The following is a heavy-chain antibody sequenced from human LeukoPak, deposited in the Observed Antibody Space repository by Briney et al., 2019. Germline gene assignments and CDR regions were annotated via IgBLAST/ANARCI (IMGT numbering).Heavy chain of an antibody. CDR2: IYYSGST. Sequence: SETLSLTCTVSGGSISSSSYYWGGIRQPPGKGLEWIGSIYYSGSTYYNPSLKSRVTISVDTSKNQFSLKLSSVTAADTAVYYCASGLLFDYWGQGTLVTVSS. V-gene: IGHV4-39*01. CDR1: GGSISSSSYY. CDR3: ASGLLFDY. J-gene: IGHJ4*02. D-gene: IGHD1-26*01.